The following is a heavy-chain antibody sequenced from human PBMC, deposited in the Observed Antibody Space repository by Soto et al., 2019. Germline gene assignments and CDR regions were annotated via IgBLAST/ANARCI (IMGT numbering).Heavy chain of an antibody. Sequence: ASVKVSCKASGYTFNTYGIHWVRQAPGQRLEWMGWISAYNGNTNYAQKLQGRVTMTTDTSTSTAYMELRSLRSDDTAVYYCARDTAGTLDNWGQGTLVTVSS. D-gene: IGHD5-18*01. CDR2: ISAYNGNT. J-gene: IGHJ4*02. CDR3: ARDTAGTLDN. V-gene: IGHV1-18*01. CDR1: GYTFNTYG.